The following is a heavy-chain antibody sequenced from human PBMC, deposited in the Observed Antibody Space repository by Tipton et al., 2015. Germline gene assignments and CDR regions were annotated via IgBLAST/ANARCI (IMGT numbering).Heavy chain of an antibody. CDR1: GVSISSGGYY. J-gene: IGHJ5*02. D-gene: IGHD3-16*01. CDR2: IYYSGST. V-gene: IGHV4-31*03. CDR3: ARSVISDYAWSSGSWFDP. Sequence: TLSLTCTVSGVSISSGGYYWTWIRQHPGKGLECIGYIYYSGSTYYNPSLKSRVTISVDRSENQFSLKLSSVTAADTAMYYCARSVISDYAWSSGSWFDPWGQGTLVTVSS.